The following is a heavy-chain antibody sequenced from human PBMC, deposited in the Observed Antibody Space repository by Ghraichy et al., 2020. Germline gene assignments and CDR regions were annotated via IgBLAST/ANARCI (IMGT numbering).Heavy chain of an antibody. Sequence: GGSLRLSCAASGFTFGSYAMPWVRQAPGKGLEWVAVISYDGSNKYYADSVKGRFTISRDNSKNTLYLQMNSLRAEDTAVYYCARVPSSGGTMVRGVIIEQATPDYWGQGTLVTVSS. CDR1: GFTFGSYA. CDR3: ARVPSSGGTMVRGVIIEQATPDY. CDR2: ISYDGSNK. D-gene: IGHD3-10*01. J-gene: IGHJ4*02. V-gene: IGHV3-30*04.